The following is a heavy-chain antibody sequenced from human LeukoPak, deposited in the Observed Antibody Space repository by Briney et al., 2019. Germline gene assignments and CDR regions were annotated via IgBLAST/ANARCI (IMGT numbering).Heavy chain of an antibody. CDR3: ARDNRGYSGYDSYYYYGMDV. J-gene: IGHJ6*02. CDR1: GGSFSAYY. D-gene: IGHD5-12*01. Sequence: SETLSLTCAVYGGSFSAYYWSWIRQPPGKGLEWIGQINHSGSTKYNPSLKSRVTISVATSKNQFSLKLTSVTAADTAVYYCARDNRGYSGYDSYYYYGMDVWGQGTTVTVSS. V-gene: IGHV4-34*01. CDR2: INHSGST.